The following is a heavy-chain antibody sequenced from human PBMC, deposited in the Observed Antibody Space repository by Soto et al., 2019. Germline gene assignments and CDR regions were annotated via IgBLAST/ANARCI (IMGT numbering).Heavy chain of an antibody. J-gene: IGHJ2*01. D-gene: IGHD3-22*01. CDR1: GFTFSNAW. CDR3: TTDQGYYDSSGYYYWYFDL. Sequence: GGSLRLSCAASGFTFSNAWMSWVRQAPGKGLEWVGRIKSKTDGGTTDYAAPVKGRFTISRDDSKNTLYLQMNSLKTEDTAVYYCTTDQGYYDSSGYYYWYFDLWGRGTLVTVSS. CDR2: IKSKTDGGTT. V-gene: IGHV3-15*01.